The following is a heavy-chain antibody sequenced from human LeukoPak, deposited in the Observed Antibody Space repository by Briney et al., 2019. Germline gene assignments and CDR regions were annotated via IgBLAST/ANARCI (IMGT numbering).Heavy chain of an antibody. CDR1: GGSISSYY. Sequence: SETLSLTFTVSGGSISSYYWSWIRQPAGKGLEWIGRIYTSGSTNYNPSLKSRVTMSVDTSKNQFSLKLSSVTAADTAVYYCARDEGAGSYFAFDIWGQGTMVTVSS. D-gene: IGHD3-10*01. V-gene: IGHV4-4*07. J-gene: IGHJ3*02. CDR3: ARDEGAGSYFAFDI. CDR2: IYTSGST.